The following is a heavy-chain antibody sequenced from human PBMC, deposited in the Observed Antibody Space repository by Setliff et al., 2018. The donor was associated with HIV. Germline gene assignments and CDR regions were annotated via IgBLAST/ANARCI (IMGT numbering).Heavy chain of an antibody. CDR3: VRHHDSDFSGDPDWFDP. J-gene: IGHJ5*02. CDR2: VSRGGST. V-gene: IGHV4-34*01. D-gene: IGHD2-15*01. CDR1: GGSFGGYY. Sequence: PSETLSLTCAVYGGSFGGYYWSWIRQPPGKGLEWIGEVSRGGSTTYNPSLTGRVSVSVDTSKSQFSLKLTNVTAADAAVYYCVRHHDSDFSGDPDWFDPWGQGILVTVYS.